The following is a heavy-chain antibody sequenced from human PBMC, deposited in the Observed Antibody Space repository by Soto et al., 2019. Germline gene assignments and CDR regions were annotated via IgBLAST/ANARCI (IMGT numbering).Heavy chain of an antibody. J-gene: IGHJ5*02. CDR2: IYYDGGSK. CDR3: VRERSGHYGWFDP. CDR1: GFTFSSDG. V-gene: IGHV3-33*01. D-gene: IGHD4-17*01. Sequence: PGGSLRLSCSASGFTFSSDGMHWVRQAPGKGLEWVAVIYYDGGSKYYGDSVKGRFTISRDNSKNTLYLQMNSLRAEDTAVYYCVRERSGHYGWFDPWGQGTPVTVSS.